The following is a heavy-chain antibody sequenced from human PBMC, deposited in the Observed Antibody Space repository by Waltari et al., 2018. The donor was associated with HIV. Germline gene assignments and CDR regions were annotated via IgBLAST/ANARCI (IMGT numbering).Heavy chain of an antibody. Sequence: QVQLQQWGAGLLKPSETLSLTCAVSGGFFRGYYWSWIRQPPGKGLEWIGEINHSGSTNYNPSLKSRVTISVDTSKNQFSLKLSSVTAADTAVYYCARGQDYDFWSGYYYDYWGQGTLVTVSS. D-gene: IGHD3-3*01. CDR2: INHSGST. CDR1: GGFFRGYY. V-gene: IGHV4-34*01. CDR3: ARGQDYDFWSGYYYDY. J-gene: IGHJ4*02.